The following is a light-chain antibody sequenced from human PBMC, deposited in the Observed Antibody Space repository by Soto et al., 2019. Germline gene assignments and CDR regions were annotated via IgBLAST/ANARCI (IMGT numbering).Light chain of an antibody. V-gene: IGLV2-11*01. CDR2: DVT. Sequence: QSALTQPRSVSGSPGQSVTISCTGTSSDVGGYNYVSWYQQHPGKAPKLMIYDVTKRPSGAPDRFSGSKSGNTASLTISGLQAADEADYYCLSYAGSSTRVFGTGTKVTVL. CDR1: SSDVGGYNY. CDR3: LSYAGSSTRV. J-gene: IGLJ1*01.